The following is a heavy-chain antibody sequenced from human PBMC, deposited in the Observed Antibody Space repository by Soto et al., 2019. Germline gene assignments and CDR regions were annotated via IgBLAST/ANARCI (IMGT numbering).Heavy chain of an antibody. J-gene: IGHJ3*02. Sequence: QVQLVQSGAEVKKPGASVKVSCKASGYTFTSYGISWVRQAPGQGLEWMGWISAYNGNTNYAQKLQGRVTMTTDTSTSTAYMELRSLRSDDTAVYYCARASYDFWSGYYDAFDIWGQGTMVTVSP. CDR1: GYTFTSYG. V-gene: IGHV1-18*01. CDR3: ARASYDFWSGYYDAFDI. CDR2: ISAYNGNT. D-gene: IGHD3-3*01.